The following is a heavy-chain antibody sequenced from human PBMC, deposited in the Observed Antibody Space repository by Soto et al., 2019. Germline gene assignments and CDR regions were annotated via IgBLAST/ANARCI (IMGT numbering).Heavy chain of an antibody. J-gene: IGHJ4*02. D-gene: IGHD3-10*01. CDR1: GFTFGDYA. CDR2: IRSKAYGGTT. V-gene: IGHV3-49*03. Sequence: GGSLRLSCTASGFTFGDYAMSWFRQAPGKGLEWVGFIRSKAYGGTTEYAASVKGRFTISRDDSKSIAYLQMNSLKTEDTAVYYCTRENVLLWFGELLPLSDYWGQGTLVTVSS. CDR3: TRENVLLWFGELLPLSDY.